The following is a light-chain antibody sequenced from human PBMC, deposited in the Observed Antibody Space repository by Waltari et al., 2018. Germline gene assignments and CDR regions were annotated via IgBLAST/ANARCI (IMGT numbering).Light chain of an antibody. V-gene: IGKV3-20*01. J-gene: IGKJ1*01. Sequence: EIVLMQSPGTLSLSPGERATLSCRASQSVSRFLAWYQQKPGQAPRLRIYEASSRATGIPDRFSGSGSGTDFSLTISRLEPEDFAVYYCQKYGRLPATFGQGTKVEIK. CDR3: QKYGRLPAT. CDR1: QSVSRF. CDR2: EAS.